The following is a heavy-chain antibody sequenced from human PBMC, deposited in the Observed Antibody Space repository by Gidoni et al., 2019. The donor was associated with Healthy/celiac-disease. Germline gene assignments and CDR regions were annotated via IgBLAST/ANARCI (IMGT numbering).Heavy chain of an antibody. CDR3: AKDARSSSWYKVFDY. CDR2: ISGSGGST. V-gene: IGHV3-23*01. Sequence: EVQLLESGGGLVQPGGSLRLSCAAYGFTFSSYAMRWVRQAPGKGLGWVSAISGSGGSTYYADSVKGRFTISRDNSKNTLYLQMNSLRGEDTAVYYCAKDARSSSWYKVFDYWGQGTLVTVSS. D-gene: IGHD6-13*01. CDR1: GFTFSSYA. J-gene: IGHJ4*02.